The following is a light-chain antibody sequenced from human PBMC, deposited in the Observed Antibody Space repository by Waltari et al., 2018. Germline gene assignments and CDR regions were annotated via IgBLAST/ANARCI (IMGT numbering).Light chain of an antibody. CDR2: VAS. V-gene: IGKV1-39*01. Sequence: DIQMIQSPSSLSASVGDRVTITCRASQSITTYLNWYQQRPGKAPKLLIYVASSLHRGVPSRFSGSGSGTDFALTISSLQPEDFATYFCQQSDTTPYTFGQGTKLEIK. CDR3: QQSDTTPYT. CDR1: QSITTY. J-gene: IGKJ2*01.